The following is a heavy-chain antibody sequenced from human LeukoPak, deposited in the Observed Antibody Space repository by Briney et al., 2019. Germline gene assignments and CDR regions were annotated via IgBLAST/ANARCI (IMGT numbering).Heavy chain of an antibody. CDR1: GGTFSSYA. J-gene: IGHJ4*02. D-gene: IGHD2-2*01. CDR2: IIPILGIA. V-gene: IGHV1-69*04. CDR3: ARDGVVPAALDY. Sequence: SVKVSCKASGGTFSSYAISWVRQAPGQGLEWMGRIIPILGIANYAQKFQGRVTITADKSTSTAYMELSSLRSEDTAVYYCARDGVVPAALDYWGQGTLVTASS.